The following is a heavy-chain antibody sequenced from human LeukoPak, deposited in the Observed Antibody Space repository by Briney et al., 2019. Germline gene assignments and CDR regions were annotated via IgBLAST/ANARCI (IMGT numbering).Heavy chain of an antibody. J-gene: IGHJ4*02. CDR3: AKGMGAAAIPGPADY. CDR1: GFTFSSYA. Sequence: GGSLRLSCAASGFTFSSYAMSWVRQAPGKGLEWVSAISGSGGSTYYADSVKGRSTISRDNSKNTLYLQMNSLRAEDTAVYYCAKGMGAAAIPGPADYWGQGTLVTVSS. V-gene: IGHV3-23*01. D-gene: IGHD2-2*01. CDR2: ISGSGGST.